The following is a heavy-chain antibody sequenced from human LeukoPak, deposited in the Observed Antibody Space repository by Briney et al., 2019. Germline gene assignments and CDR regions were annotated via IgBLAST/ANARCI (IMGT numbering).Heavy chain of an antibody. CDR3: ARDGTIFGVVSSFDY. D-gene: IGHD3-3*01. Sequence: GRFTTSRDNAKNSLYLQMNSLRAEDTAVYYCARDGTIFGVVSSFDYWGQGTLVTVSS. J-gene: IGHJ4*02. V-gene: IGHV3-11*06.